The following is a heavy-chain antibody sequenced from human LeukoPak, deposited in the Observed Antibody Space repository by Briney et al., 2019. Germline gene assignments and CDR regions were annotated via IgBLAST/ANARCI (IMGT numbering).Heavy chain of an antibody. Sequence: PGGSLRLSRAASGFTLNNYAMSWVRQAPGKGLEWVSAISDNGGDRKYADSVKGRFTISRDNSKNTLYLQMNSLRAEDTAVYYCARDRYDSSGYYPDYWGQGTLVTVSS. CDR3: ARDRYDSSGYYPDY. CDR1: GFTLNNYA. J-gene: IGHJ4*02. D-gene: IGHD3-22*01. V-gene: IGHV3-23*01. CDR2: ISDNGGDR.